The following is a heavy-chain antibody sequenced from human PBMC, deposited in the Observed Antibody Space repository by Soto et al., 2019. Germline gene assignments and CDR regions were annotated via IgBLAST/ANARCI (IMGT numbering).Heavy chain of an antibody. CDR1: GGSVSRRSCY. Sequence: QLQLQESGPGLVKPSETLSLTCTVSGGSVSRRSCYWGWIRQPPGRGLEWIGDLDYSASTYYNPSLKSRVTRSVDTSNNQFSLKLSSVTAADTALYVCARRNCISTSCYNIDDWGQGTLVTVST. CDR3: ARRNCISTSCYNIDD. V-gene: IGHV4-39*01. D-gene: IGHD2-2*02. J-gene: IGHJ4*02. CDR2: LDYSAST.